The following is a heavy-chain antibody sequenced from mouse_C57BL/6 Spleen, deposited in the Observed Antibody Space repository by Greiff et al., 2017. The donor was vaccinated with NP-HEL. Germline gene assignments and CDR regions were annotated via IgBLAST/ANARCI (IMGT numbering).Heavy chain of an antibody. D-gene: IGHD2-5*01. J-gene: IGHJ4*01. CDR3: AAYYSNLDAMDY. CDR1: GFNIKNTY. Sequence: EVQVVESVAELVRPGASVKLSCTASGFNIKNTYMHWVKQRPEQGLEWIGRIDPANGNTKYAPNLPGKATITADTSSNTAYLQLSSLTSEDTAIYYCAAYYSNLDAMDYWGQGTSVTVSS. CDR2: IDPANGNT. V-gene: IGHV14-3*01.